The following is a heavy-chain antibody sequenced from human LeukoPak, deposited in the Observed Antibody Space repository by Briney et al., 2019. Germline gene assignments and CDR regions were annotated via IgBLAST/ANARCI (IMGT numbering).Heavy chain of an antibody. D-gene: IGHD2-21*02. J-gene: IGHJ5*02. CDR2: INGDGRDT. CDR3: ARERLSYCGADCP. Sequence: GGSLRLSCVASGFTFNNYWMHWVRQAPGKGPVWVSCINGDGRDTLYADSVKGRFTISRDNAKNTVYLQVSSLRVEDTAIYYCARERLSYCGADCPWGQGTQVTVSS. V-gene: IGHV3-74*01. CDR1: GFTFNNYW.